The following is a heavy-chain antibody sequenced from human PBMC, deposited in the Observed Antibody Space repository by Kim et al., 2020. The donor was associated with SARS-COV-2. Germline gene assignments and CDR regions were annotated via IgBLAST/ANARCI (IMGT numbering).Heavy chain of an antibody. D-gene: IGHD3-3*01. CDR3: ARGITSFGVVTNGMDA. V-gene: IGHV4-31*03. Sequence: SETLSLTCTVSGGSISSGGYYWSWIRQHPGKGLEWIGYIYYSGSTYYNPSLKSRVTISVDTSKNQFSLKLSSVTAADTAVYYCARGITSFGVVTNGMDAWGQGTTVTVSS. CDR2: IYYSGST. J-gene: IGHJ6*02. CDR1: GGSISSGGYY.